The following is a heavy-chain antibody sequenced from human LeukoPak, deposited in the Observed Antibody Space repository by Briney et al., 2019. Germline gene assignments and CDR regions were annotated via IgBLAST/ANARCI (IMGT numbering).Heavy chain of an antibody. CDR1: GGSISSYY. Sequence: SETLSLTCTVSGGSISSYYWSWIRQPPGKGLEWIGRIYTSGSTNYNPSLKSRVTMSIDTSNNQFSLKLNSVTAADTAVYYCARDGGGSLYGMDVWGQGTTVTVSS. D-gene: IGHD2-15*01. V-gene: IGHV4-4*07. CDR3: ARDGGGSLYGMDV. J-gene: IGHJ6*02. CDR2: IYTSGST.